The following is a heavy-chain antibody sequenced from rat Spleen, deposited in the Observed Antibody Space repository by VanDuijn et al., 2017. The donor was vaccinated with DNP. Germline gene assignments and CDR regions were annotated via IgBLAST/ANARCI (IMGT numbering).Heavy chain of an antibody. J-gene: IGHJ2*01. CDR3: ASWAPIAPLSTSNY. D-gene: IGHD1-2*01. V-gene: IGHV5-46*01. Sequence: EVRLVESGGGLVQPGRSMKVSCAASGFTVSAFPMAWVRQTPTKGLEWVASISPSGGSTYYRDSVKGRFTVSRDNAKSSLYLQMSSLRSEDTATYYCASWAPIAPLSTSNYWGQGVMVTVSS. CDR1: GFTVSAFP. CDR2: ISPSGGST.